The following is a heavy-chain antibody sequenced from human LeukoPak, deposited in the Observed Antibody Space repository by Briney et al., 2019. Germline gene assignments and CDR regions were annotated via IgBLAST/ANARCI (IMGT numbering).Heavy chain of an antibody. CDR3: ASSVWFGGGFDY. CDR2: IYSGGST. CDR1: GFTVSSNY. J-gene: IGHJ4*02. V-gene: IGHV3-53*01. D-gene: IGHD3-10*01. Sequence: GGSLRLSCAASGFTVSSNYMSWVRQAPGKGLEWVSVIYSGGSTYYADSVKGRFTISRDNSKNTLYLQMNSLRAEDTAVYYRASSVWFGGGFDYWGQGTLVTVSS.